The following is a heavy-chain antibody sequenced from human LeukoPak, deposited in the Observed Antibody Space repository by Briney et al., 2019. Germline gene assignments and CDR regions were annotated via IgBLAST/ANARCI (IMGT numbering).Heavy chain of an antibody. J-gene: IGHJ3*01. CDR3: AKAVGANY. CDR2: ISGSGGST. D-gene: IGHD1-26*01. V-gene: IGHV3-23*01. CDR1: GFTFSTSA. Sequence: GGSLRLSCAASGFTFSTSAMSWVRQAPGKGLEWVSAISGSGGSTYYADSVKGRFTLSRDNSKNTLYLQMNSLRAEDTAIYYYAKAVGANYWGQGTMVTVSS.